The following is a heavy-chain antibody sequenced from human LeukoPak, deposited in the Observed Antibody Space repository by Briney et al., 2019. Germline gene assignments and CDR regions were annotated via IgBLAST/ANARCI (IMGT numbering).Heavy chain of an antibody. CDR3: ARDSGSYYWGGFFDY. J-gene: IGHJ4*02. D-gene: IGHD3-10*01. V-gene: IGHV3-13*01. CDR1: GFTFSSYD. Sequence: GGSLRLSCAPSGFTFSSYDMRSVRHATGKGLECDSAIGTAGDTYYPGSVKGRFTTSRENAKNSFYLRMNSLRAGDTAVYYCARDSGSYYWGGFFDYWGQGTLVTVSS. CDR2: IGTAGDT.